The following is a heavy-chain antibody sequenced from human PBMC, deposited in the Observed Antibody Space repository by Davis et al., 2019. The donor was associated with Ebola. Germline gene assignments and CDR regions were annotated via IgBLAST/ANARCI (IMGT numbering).Heavy chain of an antibody. CDR1: GFSFTNSA. D-gene: IGHD3-22*01. V-gene: IGHV1-58*01. Sequence: SVKVSCKTSGFSFTNSAVQWVRQAPGERLEWIGWVIVASGNTKYTQNLQGRLIITSDTSTGTADLELSRLTTEDTAVYYCAAEDYNDGTCCSFDYWGQGTLVTVSS. CDR2: VIVASGNT. J-gene: IGHJ4*02. CDR3: AAEDYNDGTCCSFDY.